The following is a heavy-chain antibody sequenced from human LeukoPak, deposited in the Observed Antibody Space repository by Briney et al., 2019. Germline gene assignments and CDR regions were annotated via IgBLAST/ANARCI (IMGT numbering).Heavy chain of an antibody. J-gene: IGHJ4*02. CDR3: AKDLGYSGYDYQGNFDY. CDR1: GFTFSSYV. V-gene: IGHV3-23*01. CDR2: ISGSGGST. Sequence: PGGSLRLSCVATGFTFSSYVMTWVRQAPGKGLEWVLGISGSGGSTYYADSVKGWLPISRDNYKKTLYLQVNSLRAEDSAVYYCAKDLGYSGYDYQGNFDYWGQGTLVTVSS. D-gene: IGHD5-12*01.